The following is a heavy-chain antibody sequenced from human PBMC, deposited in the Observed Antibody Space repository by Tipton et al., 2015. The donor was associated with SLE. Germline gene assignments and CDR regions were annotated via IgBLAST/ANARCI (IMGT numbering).Heavy chain of an antibody. Sequence: GLVKPSETLSLTCTVYGESFSASQWTWIRQPPGKGLEWIGEVNHSGSTNYNPSLKSRVAMSIDTSKNQFSLKLNSVTAADSAVYYCARQGPRDSGDYYSQFDYWGQGALVTVSS. CDR3: ARQGPRDSGDYYSQFDY. D-gene: IGHD3-22*01. V-gene: IGHV4-34*01. CDR2: VNHSGST. CDR1: GESFSASQ. J-gene: IGHJ4*02.